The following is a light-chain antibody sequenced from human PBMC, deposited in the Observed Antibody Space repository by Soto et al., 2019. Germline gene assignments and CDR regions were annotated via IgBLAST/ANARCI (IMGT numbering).Light chain of an antibody. CDR2: AAS. CDR1: QSISSY. J-gene: IGKJ1*01. CDR3: QQSYSTPPT. V-gene: IGKV1-39*01. Sequence: DIQMTQSPSSLSASVGDRVTITYRASQSISSYLNWYQQKPGKAPKVLIYAASRLQGGVPSRFSGSGSWTDFTLTISSLQPEDFATYYCQQSYSTPPTFGQGTKVEI.